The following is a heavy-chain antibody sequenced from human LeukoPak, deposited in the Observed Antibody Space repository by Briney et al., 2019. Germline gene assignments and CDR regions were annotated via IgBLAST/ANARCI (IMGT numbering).Heavy chain of an antibody. V-gene: IGHV3-43*01. CDR3: AKDIARYCTNGVCFAMDV. J-gene: IGHJ6*04. CDR2: ISWDGGST. CDR1: GFTFDDYT. Sequence: GGSLRLSCAASGFTFDDYTMHWVRQAPGKGLEWVSLISWDGGSTYYADSVKGRFTISRDNSKNSLYLQMNSLRTEDTALYYCAKDIARYCTNGVCFAMDVWGKGTTVTVSS. D-gene: IGHD2-8*01.